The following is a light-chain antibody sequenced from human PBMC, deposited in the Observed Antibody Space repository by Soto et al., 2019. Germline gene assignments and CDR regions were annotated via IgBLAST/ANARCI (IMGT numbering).Light chain of an antibody. CDR3: QQYSNWPPRT. J-gene: IGKJ2*01. CDR2: GAS. V-gene: IGKV3-15*01. Sequence: EIVMTQSPATLSVSPGERATLSCRASQSINSNLAWYQQKAGQAPRLLIYGASTRATGIPARFSGSGSGTEFTLTISSLQSEDFAVYYCQQYSNWPPRTFGQGTKLEIK. CDR1: QSINSN.